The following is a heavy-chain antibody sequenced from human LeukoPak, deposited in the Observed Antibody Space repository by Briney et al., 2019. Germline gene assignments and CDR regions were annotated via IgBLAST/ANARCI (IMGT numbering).Heavy chain of an antibody. J-gene: IGHJ5*02. D-gene: IGHD2-15*01. Sequence: ASVKVSCKASGYTFTGYYMHWVRQAPGQGLEWMGWINPNSGGTNYAQKFQGRVTMTRDTSISTAYMGLSRLRSDDTAVYYCARDLPVYCSGGSCYSGTNWFDPWGQGTLVTVSS. CDR2: INPNSGGT. V-gene: IGHV1-2*02. CDR1: GYTFTGYY. CDR3: ARDLPVYCSGGSCYSGTNWFDP.